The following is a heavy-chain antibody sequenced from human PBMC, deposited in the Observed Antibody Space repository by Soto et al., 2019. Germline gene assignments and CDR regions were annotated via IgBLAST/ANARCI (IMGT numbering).Heavy chain of an antibody. V-gene: IGHV3-30*18. J-gene: IGHJ4*02. CDR3: AKTPRLYYAFWSGPSDY. CDR1: GFTFSSYG. Sequence: QVQLVESGGGVVQPGRSLRLSCAASGFTFSSYGRHWVRQAPGKGLEWEAVISYDGSNKYYADSVKGRFTISRDNSKNTLYLQINSLRAEDTAVYYCAKTPRLYYAFWSGPSDYWGQGTLVTVSS. D-gene: IGHD3-3*01. CDR2: ISYDGSNK.